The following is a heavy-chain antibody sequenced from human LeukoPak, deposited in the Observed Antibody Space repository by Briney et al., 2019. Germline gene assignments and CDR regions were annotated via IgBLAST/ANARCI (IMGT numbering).Heavy chain of an antibody. Sequence: SETLSLTCTVSGGSISSSSYYWGWIRQPPGKGLEWIGSIYYSGSTYYNPSLQSRVTLSVDTSKNQFSLKLSSVTAADTAVYYCASQSIAAPGGYFDYWGQGTLVTVSS. D-gene: IGHD6-6*01. CDR2: IYYSGST. CDR3: ASQSIAAPGGYFDY. CDR1: GGSISSSSYY. V-gene: IGHV4-39*01. J-gene: IGHJ4*02.